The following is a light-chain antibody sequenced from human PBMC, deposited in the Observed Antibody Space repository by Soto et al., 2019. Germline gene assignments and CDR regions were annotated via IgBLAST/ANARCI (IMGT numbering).Light chain of an antibody. CDR3: SSYTTSSTVV. CDR2: EVS. V-gene: IGLV2-14*01. Sequence: QSALTQPASVSGSPGQSITISCTGTSSDVGAYGYVSWYQKHPGKAPKLMIYEVSYRPSGVSNRFSGSKSGNAASLTISGLQAEDEADYYCSSYTTSSTVVFGGGTKLTVL. J-gene: IGLJ2*01. CDR1: SSDVGAYGY.